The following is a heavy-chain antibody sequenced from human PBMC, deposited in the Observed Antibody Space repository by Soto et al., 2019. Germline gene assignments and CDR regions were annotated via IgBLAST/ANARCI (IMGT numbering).Heavy chain of an antibody. CDR3: ARDYDILTGSSSYYYYYGMDV. J-gene: IGHJ6*02. CDR2: ISAYNGNT. D-gene: IGHD3-9*01. Sequence: ASVKVSCKASGYTFTSYGISWVRQAPGQGLEWMGWISAYNGNTNYAQKLQGRVNMTTDTSTSTAYMELRSPRSDDPAVYYCARDYDILTGSSSYYYYYGMDVWGQGTTVTVSS. V-gene: IGHV1-18*01. CDR1: GYTFTSYG.